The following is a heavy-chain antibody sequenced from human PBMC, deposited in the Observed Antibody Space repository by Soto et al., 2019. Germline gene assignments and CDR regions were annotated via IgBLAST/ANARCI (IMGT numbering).Heavy chain of an antibody. V-gene: IGHV1-18*01. CDR3: ARDLSISGWEQRVDY. Sequence: QVQLVQSGAEVKKPGASVKVSCKASGYTFTSYGISWVRQAPAQGLEWMGWISAYNGNTNYAQKLQGRFTMTTDTSTSTAYLELSSLRADDTAVYYCARDLSISGWEQRVDYWGQGTLVTVSS. CDR1: GYTFTSYG. J-gene: IGHJ4*02. D-gene: IGHD1-26*01. CDR2: ISAYNGNT.